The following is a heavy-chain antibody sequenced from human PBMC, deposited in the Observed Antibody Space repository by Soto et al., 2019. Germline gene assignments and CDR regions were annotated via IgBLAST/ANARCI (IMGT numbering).Heavy chain of an antibody. J-gene: IGHJ6*02. CDR2: IIPIFGTA. Sequence: GASVKVSCKASGGTFSSYAISWVRQAPGQGLEWMGGIIPIFGTANYAQKFQGRVTITADESTSTAYMELSSLRSEDTAVYYCARDHRLSPDYGGNSDYYSYGMDVWGQGTTVTVSS. CDR1: GGTFSSYA. CDR3: ARDHRLSPDYGGNSDYYSYGMDV. V-gene: IGHV1-69*13. D-gene: IGHD4-17*01.